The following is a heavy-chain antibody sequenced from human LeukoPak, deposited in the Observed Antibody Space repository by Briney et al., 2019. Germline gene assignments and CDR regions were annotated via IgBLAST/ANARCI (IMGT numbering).Heavy chain of an antibody. CDR3: ARGQWLVG. J-gene: IGHJ4*02. V-gene: IGHV4-59*11. D-gene: IGHD6-19*01. CDR1: GGSISSHY. CDR2: IYYSGST. Sequence: SETLSLTCTVSGGSISSHYWSWIRQPPGKGLEWIGYIYYSGSTNYNPSLKSRVTISVDTSKNQFSLKLSSVTAADTAVYYCARGQWLVGWGQGTLVTVSS.